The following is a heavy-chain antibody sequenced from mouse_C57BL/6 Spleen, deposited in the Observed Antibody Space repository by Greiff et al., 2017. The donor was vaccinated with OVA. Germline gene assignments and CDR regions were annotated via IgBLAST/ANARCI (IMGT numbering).Heavy chain of an antibody. V-gene: IGHV1-39*01. Sequence: VQLQQSGPELVKPGASVKISCKASGYSFTDYNMNWVKQSNGKSLEWIGVINPNYGTTSYNQKFKGKATLTVDKSSSTAYMQLNSLTAEDAAVYYCARSLLRYPYWYFDVWGTGTTVTVSS. D-gene: IGHD1-1*01. CDR3: ARSLLRYPYWYFDV. CDR2: INPNYGTT. J-gene: IGHJ1*03. CDR1: GYSFTDYN.